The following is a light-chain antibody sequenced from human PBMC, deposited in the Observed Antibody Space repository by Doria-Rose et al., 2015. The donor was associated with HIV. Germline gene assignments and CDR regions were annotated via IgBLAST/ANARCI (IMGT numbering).Light chain of an antibody. J-gene: IGKJ1*01. CDR3: HQYGTSWT. CDR1: QSFSSTY. Sequence: TQSPGTLSLSPGERATPSCMASQSFSSTYLAWYQQKPGHAPSLLIYDGSTMATGIPDRFSASGSGTDVTLTINRLEPEDFALYYCHQYGTSWTFGQGTKVEI. CDR2: DGS. V-gene: IGKV3-20*01.